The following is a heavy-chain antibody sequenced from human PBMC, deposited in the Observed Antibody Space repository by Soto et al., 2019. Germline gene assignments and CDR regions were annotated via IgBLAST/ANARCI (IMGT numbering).Heavy chain of an antibody. CDR3: ARDHSSSWLYYYYGMDV. J-gene: IGHJ6*02. V-gene: IGHV3-74*01. D-gene: IGHD6-13*01. CDR2: INSDGSST. CDR1: GVTFSSYW. Sequence: AGSLRLSCAASGVTFSSYWMHWVRQAPGKGLVWVSRINSDGSSTSYADSVKGRFTISRDNAKNTLYLQMNSLRAEDTAVYYCARDHSSSWLYYYYGMDVWGQGTTVTVSS.